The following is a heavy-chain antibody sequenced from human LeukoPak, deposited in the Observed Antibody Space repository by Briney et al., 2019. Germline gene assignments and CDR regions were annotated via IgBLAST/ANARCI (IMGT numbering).Heavy chain of an antibody. D-gene: IGHD3-22*01. CDR1: GYIFTDYY. V-gene: IGHV1-2*02. Sequence: ASVKVSCKASGYIFTDYYMHWVRQAPGQGLEWMGWINPNSGGTNYAQKFQGRVTMTRDTSISTAYMELSRLRSDDTAVYYCARWGGGYYVEAFDIWGQGTMVTVSS. CDR2: INPNSGGT. J-gene: IGHJ3*02. CDR3: ARWGGGYYVEAFDI.